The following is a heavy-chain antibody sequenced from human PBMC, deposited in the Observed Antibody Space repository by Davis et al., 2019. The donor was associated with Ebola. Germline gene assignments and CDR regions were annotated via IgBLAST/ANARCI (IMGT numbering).Heavy chain of an antibody. V-gene: IGHV4-59*12. CDR1: GGSISGYY. CDR3: ARAGCSGGSCYRY. D-gene: IGHD2-15*01. CDR2: IYYSGST. J-gene: IGHJ4*02. Sequence: SETLSLTCTVSGGSISGYYWTWIRQPPGKGLEWIGYIYYSGSTNYNPSLKSRVTISVDTSKNQFSLKLSSVTAADTAVYYCARAGCSGGSCYRYWGQGTLVTVSS.